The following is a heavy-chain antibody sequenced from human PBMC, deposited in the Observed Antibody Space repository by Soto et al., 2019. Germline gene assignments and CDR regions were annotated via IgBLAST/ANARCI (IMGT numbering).Heavy chain of an antibody. J-gene: IGHJ3*02. V-gene: IGHV4-34*01. CDR1: GGSFSGYY. CDR3: AGGIFWGAFDI. Sequence: PSETLSLTCAVYGGSFSGYYWSWIRQPPGKGLEWIGEINHSGSTNYNPSLKSRVTISVDTSKNQFSLKLSSVTAADTAVYYCAGGIFWGAFDIWGQGTMVTVSS. CDR2: INHSGST. D-gene: IGHD3-9*01.